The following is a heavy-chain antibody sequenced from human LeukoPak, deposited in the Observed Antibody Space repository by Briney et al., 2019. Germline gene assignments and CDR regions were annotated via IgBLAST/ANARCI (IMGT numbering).Heavy chain of an antibody. Sequence: HSGGSLRLSCAASGFTFSSYWMSWVRQAPGKGLEWVANIKQDGSKKYYVDSVKGRFTISRDNAKNSLYLQMNSLRAEHTAVYYCARVPVYSGSYFHFDYWGQGTLVTVSS. V-gene: IGHV3-7*03. CDR1: GFTFSSYW. CDR3: ARVPVYSGSYFHFDY. CDR2: IKQDGSKK. J-gene: IGHJ4*02. D-gene: IGHD1-26*01.